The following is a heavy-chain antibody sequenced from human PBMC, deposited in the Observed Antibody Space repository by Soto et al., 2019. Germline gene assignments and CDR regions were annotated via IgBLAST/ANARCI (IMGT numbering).Heavy chain of an antibody. D-gene: IGHD2-2*01. CDR2: IYYSGST. Sequence: LETLPLTCTVSGGSISSYYWNWIRQPPGKGLEWIGYIYYSGSTYYNPSLKSRVTISVDTSKNQFSLKLSSVTAADTAVYYCARSSTSANYFDYWGQGTLVTVSS. J-gene: IGHJ4*02. V-gene: IGHV4-59*06. CDR1: GGSISSYY. CDR3: ARSSTSANYFDY.